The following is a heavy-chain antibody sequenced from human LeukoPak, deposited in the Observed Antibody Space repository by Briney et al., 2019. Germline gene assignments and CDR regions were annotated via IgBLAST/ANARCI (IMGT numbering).Heavy chain of an antibody. Sequence: PGGSLRLSCAASGFTFSSYGMNWVRQAPGKGLEWVSSISSGSSYIYYADSVKGRFTISRDNAKNSLYLQMNSLRAEDTAVYYCARSVGATSDYWGQGTLVTVSS. CDR1: GFTFSSYG. CDR2: ISSGSSYI. J-gene: IGHJ4*02. V-gene: IGHV3-21*01. CDR3: ARSVGATSDY. D-gene: IGHD1-26*01.